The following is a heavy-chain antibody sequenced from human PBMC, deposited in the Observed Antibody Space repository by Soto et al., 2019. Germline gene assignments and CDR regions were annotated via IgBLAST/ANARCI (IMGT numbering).Heavy chain of an antibody. V-gene: IGHV3-23*01. D-gene: IGHD2-2*01. Sequence: PGGSLRLSCAASGFSFSSYAMTWVRQAPGKGLEWVSAIDSDASTYYADSVKGRFTTSRDKSKGTLYLQISSLRAEDTAEYYCAKERIPAAIINYYYGMDVWGQGTTVTVSS. CDR3: AKERIPAAIINYYYGMDV. CDR2: IDSDAST. CDR1: GFSFSSYA. J-gene: IGHJ6*02.